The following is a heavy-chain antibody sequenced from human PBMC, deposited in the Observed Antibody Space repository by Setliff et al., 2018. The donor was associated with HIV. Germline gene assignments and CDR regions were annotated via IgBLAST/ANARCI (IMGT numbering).Heavy chain of an antibody. J-gene: IGHJ4*02. V-gene: IGHV1-18*01. CDR1: GYTFTSYG. CDR3: ARDKTSRYYYTGSAYSDYFDF. CDR2: ISAYNGNT. D-gene: IGHD3-10*01. Sequence: EASVKVSCKASGYTFTSYGISWVRQAPGQGLEWMGWISAYNGNTNYAQKLQGRVTMTTDTSTSTAYMELRSLRSDDTAVYYCARDKTSRYYYTGSAYSDYFDFWGQGTLVTVS.